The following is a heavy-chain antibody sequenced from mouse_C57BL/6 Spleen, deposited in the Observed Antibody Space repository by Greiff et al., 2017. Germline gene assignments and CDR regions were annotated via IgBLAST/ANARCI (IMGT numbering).Heavy chain of an antibody. Sequence: VQLQQSGAELVRPGASVTLSCKASGYTFTDYEMHWVKQTPVHGLEWIGAIDPETGGTAYNQKFKGKAILTADKSSSTAYMELRSLTSENSAVYYCTRSLITTVVEPFDYWGQGTTLTVAS. CDR3: TRSLITTVVEPFDY. CDR1: GYTFTDYE. V-gene: IGHV1-15*01. D-gene: IGHD1-1*01. CDR2: IDPETGGT. J-gene: IGHJ2*01.